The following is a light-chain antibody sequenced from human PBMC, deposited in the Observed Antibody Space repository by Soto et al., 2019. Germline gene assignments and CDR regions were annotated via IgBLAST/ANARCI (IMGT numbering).Light chain of an antibody. Sequence: EILMTQSPASLSASVGDRVTITCRASQSIDTHLNWYQQHPGKAPNALIYEASNLQSGVPSRFSGSGSGTEFTLTISSLQPDDFATYYCQHYNSYSEAFAQGTKVDI. J-gene: IGKJ1*01. V-gene: IGKV1-16*01. CDR3: QHYNSYSEA. CDR1: QSIDTH. CDR2: EAS.